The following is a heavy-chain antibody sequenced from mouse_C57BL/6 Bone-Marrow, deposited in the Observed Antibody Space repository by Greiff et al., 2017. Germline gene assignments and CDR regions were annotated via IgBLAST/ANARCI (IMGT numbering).Heavy chain of an antibody. V-gene: IGHV1-64*01. J-gene: IGHJ3*01. D-gene: IGHD1-1*01. Sequence: QVQLQQPGAELVKPVASVKLSCKASGYTFTSYWMHWVKQRPGQGLEWIGMIHPNSGSNNYNEKFKSKATLTVAKSSSTAYMQLSSLTSEESAVYYCARHYYGSSSWFAYWGQGTLVTVSA. CDR2: IHPNSGSN. CDR3: ARHYYGSSSWFAY. CDR1: GYTFTSYW.